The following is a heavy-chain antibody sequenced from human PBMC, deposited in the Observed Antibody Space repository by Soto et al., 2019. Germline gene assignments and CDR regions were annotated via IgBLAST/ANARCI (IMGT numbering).Heavy chain of an antibody. Sequence: PGGSQRLSCAASGFTFSSYWMHWVRQAPGKGLVWVSRINSDGSSTSYADSVKGRFTISRDNAKNTLYLQMNSLRAEDTAVYYCVRTIMVVAAATREDYWGKGTLVTVSS. J-gene: IGHJ4*02. D-gene: IGHD2-15*01. CDR2: INSDGSST. CDR3: VRTIMVVAAATREDY. CDR1: GFTFSSYW. V-gene: IGHV3-74*01.